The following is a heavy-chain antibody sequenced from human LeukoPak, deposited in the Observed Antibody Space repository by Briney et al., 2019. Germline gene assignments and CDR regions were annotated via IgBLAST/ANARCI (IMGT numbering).Heavy chain of an antibody. CDR2: IIPILGIA. CDR1: GGTFSSYA. V-gene: IGHV1-69*04. Sequence: ASVKVSCKASGGTFSSYAISWVRQAPGQGLEWMGRIIPILGIANYAQKFQGRVTITADKSTSTAYMELCSLRSEDTAVYYCARDFDCGGDCSHFDYWGQGTLVTVSS. J-gene: IGHJ4*02. D-gene: IGHD2-21*02. CDR3: ARDFDCGGDCSHFDY.